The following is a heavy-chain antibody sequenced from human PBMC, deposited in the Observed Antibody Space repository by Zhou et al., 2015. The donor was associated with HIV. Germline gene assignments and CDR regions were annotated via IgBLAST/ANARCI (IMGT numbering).Heavy chain of an antibody. V-gene: IGHV1-8*01. D-gene: IGHD6-6*01. Sequence: QVQLVQSGAEVRKPGASVRVSCEASGYTFTSCDINWVRQAAGQGLEWMGWMNPNSHNVDYAQKFQGRVTMTGDTSMRTVYMELSGLRSEDTAVYYCARDRGGARPDWRYFDLWGRGTLVTVSS. CDR3: ARDRGGARPDWRYFDL. CDR1: GYTFTSCD. CDR2: MNPNSHNV. J-gene: IGHJ2*01.